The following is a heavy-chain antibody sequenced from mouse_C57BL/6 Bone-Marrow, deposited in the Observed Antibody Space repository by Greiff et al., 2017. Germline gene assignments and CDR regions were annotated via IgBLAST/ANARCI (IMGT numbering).Heavy chain of an antibody. D-gene: IGHD2-4*01. J-gene: IGHJ3*01. CDR3: ARGDYVAWFAY. V-gene: IGHV1-59*01. CDR2: IDPSDSYT. CDR1: GYTFTSYW. Sequence: QVQLQQPGAELVRPGTSVKLSCKASGYTFTSYWMHWVKQRPGQGLEWIGEIDPSDSYTNYNQKFKGKATLTVDTSSSTAYMQLSSLTSEDSAVYYCARGDYVAWFAYWGQGTLVTVSA.